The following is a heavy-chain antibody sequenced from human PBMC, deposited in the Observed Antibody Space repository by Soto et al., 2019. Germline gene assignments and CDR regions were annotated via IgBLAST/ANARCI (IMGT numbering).Heavy chain of an antibody. CDR1: GFTFSSYA. V-gene: IGHV3-23*01. CDR2: ISGSGGST. D-gene: IGHD1-26*01. J-gene: IGHJ4*02. CDR3: AKVLLGLWELQYFDY. Sequence: GGSLRLSCAASGFTFSSYAMSWVRQAPGKGLEWVSAISGSGGSTYYADSVKGRFTISRDNSKNTLYLQMNSLRAEDTAVYYCAKVLLGLWELQYFDYWGEGTLVTVSS.